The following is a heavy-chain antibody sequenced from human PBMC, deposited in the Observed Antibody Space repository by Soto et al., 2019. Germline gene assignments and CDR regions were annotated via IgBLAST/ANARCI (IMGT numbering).Heavy chain of an antibody. D-gene: IGHD3-10*01. CDR3: AMRVNMVRGFDP. CDR2: IYHSGST. Sequence: QVRLQESGPGLVKPSGTLSLTCAVSGDSISSTYWWNWVRQPPGKGLEWIGEIYHSGSTNYNPSLKSRVTISIDKSNNQFSLRLNSMTAADTAMYYCAMRVNMVRGFDPWGQGTLVTVSS. V-gene: IGHV4-4*02. J-gene: IGHJ5*02. CDR1: GDSISSTYW.